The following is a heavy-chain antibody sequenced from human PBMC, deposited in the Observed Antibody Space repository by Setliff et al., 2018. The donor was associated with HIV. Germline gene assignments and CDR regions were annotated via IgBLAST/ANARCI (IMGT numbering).Heavy chain of an antibody. V-gene: IGHV4-34*01. CDR2: INHSGRT. D-gene: IGHD5-18*01. CDR1: GGSFSDNY. Sequence: PSETLSLTCAVYGGSFSDNYWSWIRQSPGKGLEWIGEINHSGRTKYSPSLRSRVSISVDTSKTQFSLKLSSVTAADTAVYYCARDVYSYGWSLHFDYWGQGTLVTVSS. CDR3: ARDVYSYGWSLHFDY. J-gene: IGHJ4*02.